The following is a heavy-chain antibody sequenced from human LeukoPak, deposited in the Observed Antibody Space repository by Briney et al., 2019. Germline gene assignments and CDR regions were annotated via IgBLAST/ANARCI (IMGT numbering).Heavy chain of an antibody. CDR2: IYTSGST. CDR1: GSISSYY. D-gene: IGHD2-2*01. V-gene: IGHV4-4*09. J-gene: IGHJ3*02. CDR3: ARQKCTSTSCLTKNAFDI. Sequence: SETLSLTCTVSGSISSYYWSWIRQPPGKGLEWIGYIYTSGSTNYNPSLKSRVTISVDTSKNQFSLDLSSVTAADTAIYYCARQKCTSTSCLTKNAFDIWGQGTMVTVSS.